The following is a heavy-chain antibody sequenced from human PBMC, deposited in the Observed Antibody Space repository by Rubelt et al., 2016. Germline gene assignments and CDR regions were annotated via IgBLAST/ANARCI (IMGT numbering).Heavy chain of an antibody. Sequence: EVQLVESGGGLVKPGGSLRLSRAASGFTFSNAWMNWVRQAPGTGLEWVGRLKSTPDGGTTDYAAPVKGRFTISRDDSKNTLYLQMNSLKTEDTAVYYCTTDTAMDNDFDYWGQGTLVTVSS. CDR2: LKSTPDGGTT. CDR1: GFTFSNAW. D-gene: IGHD5-18*01. J-gene: IGHJ4*02. V-gene: IGHV3-15*07. CDR3: TTDTAMDNDFDY.